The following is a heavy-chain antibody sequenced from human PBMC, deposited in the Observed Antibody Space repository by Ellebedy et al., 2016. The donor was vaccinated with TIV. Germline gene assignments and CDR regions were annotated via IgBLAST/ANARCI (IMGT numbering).Heavy chain of an antibody. V-gene: IGHV4-39*07. CDR1: GDSISSTNYF. J-gene: IGHJ4*02. CDR3: ASHRGFYSGWSFDY. CDR2: LNYGGEI. Sequence: MPSETLSLTCIVSGDSISSTNYFRGWIRPPPGKGLVWIGSLNYGGEIYFDPSLKSRVTMSLDTSKNQFSLKVNSVTAADTAIYYCASHRGFYSGWSFDYWGQGTLITVSS. D-gene: IGHD5-12*01.